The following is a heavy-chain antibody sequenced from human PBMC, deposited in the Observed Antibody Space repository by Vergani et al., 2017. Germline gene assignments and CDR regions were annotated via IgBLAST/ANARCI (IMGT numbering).Heavy chain of an antibody. D-gene: IGHD3-3*01. CDR3: AKDRSVYDFWSGYTVAY. CDR1: GFTFSSYA. CDR2: ISSNGGST. V-gene: IGHV3-64*04. Sequence: VQLVESGGGLVQPGGSLRLSCSASGFTFSSYAMHWVRQAPGKGLEYVSAISSNGGSTYYADSVKGRFTISRDNSKNTLYLQMNSLRAEDTAVYYCAKDRSVYDFWSGYTVAYWGQGTLVTVSS. J-gene: IGHJ4*02.